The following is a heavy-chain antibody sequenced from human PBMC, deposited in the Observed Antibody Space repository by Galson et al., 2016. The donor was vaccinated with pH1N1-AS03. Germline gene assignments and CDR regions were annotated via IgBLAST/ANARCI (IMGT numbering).Heavy chain of an antibody. CDR3: ARLRVVVVPAALGGSDYFDS. CDR1: GFTVSSNY. Sequence: SLRLSCAASGFTVSSNYMSWVRQAPGKGLGWVSVIYSGGITYYADSVKGRFTISRDSSKNTLYLQMNSLRAEDTAVYYCARLRVVVVPAALGGSDYFDSWGQGTLVTVSS. J-gene: IGHJ4*02. CDR2: IYSGGIT. V-gene: IGHV3-53*01. D-gene: IGHD2-2*01.